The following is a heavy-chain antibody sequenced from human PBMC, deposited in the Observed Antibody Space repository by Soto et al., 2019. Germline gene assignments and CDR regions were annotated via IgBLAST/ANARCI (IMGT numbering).Heavy chain of an antibody. D-gene: IGHD2-2*01. CDR3: ATVCSSTSCCPGAY. J-gene: IGHJ4*02. CDR2: FDPEDGET. CDR1: GYTLTKLS. Sequence: ASVKVSCKVSGYTLTKLSMHWVRQAPGKGLEWMGGFDPEDGETIYAQKFQGRVTMTEDTSTDTAYMELSSLRSEDTAVYYCATVCSSTSCCPGAYWGQGPLLTVST. V-gene: IGHV1-24*01.